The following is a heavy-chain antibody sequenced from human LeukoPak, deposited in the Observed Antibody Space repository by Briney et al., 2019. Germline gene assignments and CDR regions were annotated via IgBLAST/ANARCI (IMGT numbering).Heavy chain of an antibody. Sequence: GGSLRLSCAASGFTFISYAMSWVRQAPGKGLEWVSTINSSGGTNYAYSVKGRFTISRDNSKHTLYLKMNILRAEDPDVYYVPMSDVGVAAPGAWGQGTLATVSS. CDR2: INSSGGT. V-gene: IGHV3-23*01. D-gene: IGHD2-15*01. J-gene: IGHJ5*02. CDR3: PMSDVGVAAPGA. CDR1: GFTFISYA.